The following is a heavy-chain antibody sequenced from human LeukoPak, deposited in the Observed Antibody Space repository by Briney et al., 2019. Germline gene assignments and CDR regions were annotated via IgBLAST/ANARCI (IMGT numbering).Heavy chain of an antibody. D-gene: IGHD3-10*01. Sequence: SETLSLTCTVSGGSISTSTYYWGWIRQAPGKGLEWIGNIYYSGSTYYNPSPKSRVTMSVDRSKNQFSLMLNSVTAADTAVYYCASITLARGLFRFLDYWGQGTLVTVSS. CDR3: ASITLARGLFRFLDY. J-gene: IGHJ4*02. CDR2: IYYSGST. V-gene: IGHV4-39*07. CDR1: GGSISTSTYY.